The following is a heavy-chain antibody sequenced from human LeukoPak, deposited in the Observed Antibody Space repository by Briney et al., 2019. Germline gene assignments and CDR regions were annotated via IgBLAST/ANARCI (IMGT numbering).Heavy chain of an antibody. D-gene: IGHD3-10*01. Sequence: ASVKVSCKASGYTFTGYYMHWVRQAPGQGLEWMGWINPSSGGTNYAQKFQGRVTMTRDTSISTAYMELSRLRSDDTAVYYCARDSMVRGVILYDYWGQGTLVTVSS. CDR3: ARDSMVRGVILYDY. CDR2: INPSSGGT. J-gene: IGHJ4*02. V-gene: IGHV1-2*02. CDR1: GYTFTGYY.